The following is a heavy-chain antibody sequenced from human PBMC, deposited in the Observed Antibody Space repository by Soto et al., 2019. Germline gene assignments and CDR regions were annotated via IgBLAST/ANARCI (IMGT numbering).Heavy chain of an antibody. CDR3: ARGPPYYDFWSGYYTDWFDP. V-gene: IGHV4-34*01. D-gene: IGHD3-3*01. Sequence: QVQLQQWGAGLLKPSETLSLTCAVYGGSFSGYYWSWIRQPPGKGLEWIGEINHSGSTNYNPSLKSRVTISVDTSKNQFSLKLSSVTAADTAVYYCARGPPYYDFWSGYYTDWFDPWGQGTLVTVSS. J-gene: IGHJ5*02. CDR2: INHSGST. CDR1: GGSFSGYY.